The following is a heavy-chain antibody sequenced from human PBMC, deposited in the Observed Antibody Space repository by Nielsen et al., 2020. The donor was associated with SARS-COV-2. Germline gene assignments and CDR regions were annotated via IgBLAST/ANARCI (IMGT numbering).Heavy chain of an antibody. Sequence: SETLSLTCTVSGGSISSGGYYWSWIRQHPGKGLEWIGYIYYSGSTYYNPSLKSRVTISVDTSKNQFSLKLSSVTAADTAVYYCARATMIVVVISAFDILGQGTMFTVSS. V-gene: IGHV4-31*03. D-gene: IGHD3-22*01. CDR1: GGSISSGGYY. CDR2: IYYSGST. J-gene: IGHJ3*02. CDR3: ARATMIVVVISAFDI.